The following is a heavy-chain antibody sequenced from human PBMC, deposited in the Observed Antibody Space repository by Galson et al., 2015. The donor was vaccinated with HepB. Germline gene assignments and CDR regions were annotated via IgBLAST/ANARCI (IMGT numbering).Heavy chain of an antibody. CDR3: ARDIGGSRGWYEDFDF. V-gene: IGHV6-1*01. CDR2: TYYRSKWNY. CDR1: GDSVSSNIAT. D-gene: IGHD6-19*01. J-gene: IGHJ4*02. Sequence: CAISGDSVSSNIATWSRIRQSPSRGLEWLGRTYYRSKWNYEYAPSVESRMTINVDSSKNQFSLQLKSVTPEDTAVYYCARDIGGSRGWYEDFDFWGQGSLVTVSS.